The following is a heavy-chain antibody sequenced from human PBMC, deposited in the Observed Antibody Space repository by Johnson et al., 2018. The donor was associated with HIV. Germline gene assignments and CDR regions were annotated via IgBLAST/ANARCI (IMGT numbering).Heavy chain of an antibody. Sequence: VQMVESGGGLVQPGGSLRLSCVASGFTVSGNYMNWVRQAPGKGLEWVSVIYSDGSTYYADSVKGRFTISRDNSKNTLYLQMNSLRAEDTAVYYCAKDLLTLDAFDIWGQGTMVTVSS. CDR3: AKDLLTLDAFDI. CDR1: GFTVSGNY. J-gene: IGHJ3*02. V-gene: IGHV3-66*01. CDR2: IYSDGST.